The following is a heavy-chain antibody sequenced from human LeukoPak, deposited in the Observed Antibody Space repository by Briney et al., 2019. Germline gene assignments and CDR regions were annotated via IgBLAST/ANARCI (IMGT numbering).Heavy chain of an antibody. CDR2: INPNSGGT. CDR1: GYTFTGYY. J-gene: IGHJ4*02. V-gene: IGHV1-2*02. D-gene: IGHD3-22*01. Sequence: ASVKVSCKASGYTFTGYYMHWVRQAPGQGLEWMGWINPNSGGTNYAQKFQGRVTTTRDTSISTAYMELSRLRSDDTAVYYCARTKYYYDSSGYYYSYWGQGTLVTVSS. CDR3: ARTKYYYDSSGYYYSY.